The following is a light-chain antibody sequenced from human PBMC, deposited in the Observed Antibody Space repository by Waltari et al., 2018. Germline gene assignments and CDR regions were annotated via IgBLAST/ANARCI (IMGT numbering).Light chain of an antibody. Sequence: QSILTQPPSVSGAPGQKVTISCTGGSPNLGAGHDLHWYQQLPGAAPKLLIFGNNNRPSGVTDRFSGSKSGTSASLDITGLQAEDEADYYCQSYDSSLSGSGVFGGGTKLTVL. CDR2: GNN. CDR1: SPNLGAGHD. V-gene: IGLV1-40*01. J-gene: IGLJ3*02. CDR3: QSYDSSLSGSGV.